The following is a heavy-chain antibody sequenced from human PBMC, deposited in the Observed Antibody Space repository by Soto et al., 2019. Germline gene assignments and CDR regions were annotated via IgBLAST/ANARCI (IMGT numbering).Heavy chain of an antibody. Sequence: GSLRLSCVASGFTFENYAMSWVRQAPGKGLEWVSAISGSGGTTYYSDSVKGRFTISRDNPKNTVYLQMNDLRVEDAAEYFCAKDSWAIFGVPAGEYYAMDVWGQGTTVTVSS. CDR3: AKDSWAIFGVPAGEYYAMDV. CDR2: ISGSGGTT. J-gene: IGHJ6*02. V-gene: IGHV3-23*01. D-gene: IGHD3-3*01. CDR1: GFTFENYA.